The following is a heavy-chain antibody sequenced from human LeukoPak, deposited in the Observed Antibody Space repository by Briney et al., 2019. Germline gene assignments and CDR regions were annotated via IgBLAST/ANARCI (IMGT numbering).Heavy chain of an antibody. Sequence: ASVKVSCKASGYTFTSYGISWVRQAPGQGLEWMGWISAHNGNTNYAQKLQGRVTMTTDTSTSTAYMELRSLRSDDTAVYYCARGNFDWSLLGIDYWGQGTLVTVSS. V-gene: IGHV1-18*01. D-gene: IGHD3-9*01. CDR2: ISAHNGNT. J-gene: IGHJ4*02. CDR3: ARGNFDWSLLGIDY. CDR1: GYTFTSYG.